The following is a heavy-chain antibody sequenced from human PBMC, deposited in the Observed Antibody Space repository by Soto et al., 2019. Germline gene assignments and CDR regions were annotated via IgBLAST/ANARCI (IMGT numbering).Heavy chain of an antibody. D-gene: IGHD3-22*01. CDR1: GYTFTAYG. J-gene: IGHJ4*02. V-gene: IGHV1-18*01. CDR2: VSTNNADT. Sequence: ASVKVSCKTSGYTFTAYGLAWLRQAPGQRPEWMGWVSTNNADTNYAQKFQGRVSMNSDRSTTTTYMELRSQRFDDTAIYYCARELSKDCRAYYCFACWGQGTLVTVSS. CDR3: ARELSKDCRAYYCFAC.